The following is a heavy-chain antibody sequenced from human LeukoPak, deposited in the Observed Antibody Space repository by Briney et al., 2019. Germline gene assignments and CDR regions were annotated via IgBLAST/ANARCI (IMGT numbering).Heavy chain of an antibody. V-gene: IGHV3-30-3*01. CDR1: GFTFSSYA. J-gene: IGHJ4*02. CDR2: ISFDGSNE. Sequence: GGSLRLSCAASGFTFSSYAMHWVRQAPGEGLEWVALISFDGSNENYADSVKGRFTISRDNSKNTLYLQMSSLRGEDTAVYYCARDFGWFSHFDYWGQGTLVSVSS. D-gene: IGHD6-19*01. CDR3: ARDFGWFSHFDY.